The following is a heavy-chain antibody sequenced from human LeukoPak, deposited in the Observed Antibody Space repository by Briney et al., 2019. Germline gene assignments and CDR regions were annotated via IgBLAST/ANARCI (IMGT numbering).Heavy chain of an antibody. Sequence: KTSETLSLTCAVYGWSFSGYYWSWIRQPPGKGLEWIGEINHSGSTNYNPSLKSRVTISVETSKNQFSLKLSSVTAADTAVYYCATTGYSSGWYLGYWGQGTLVTVSS. V-gene: IGHV4-34*01. CDR1: GWSFSGYY. CDR2: INHSGST. CDR3: ATTGYSSGWYLGY. J-gene: IGHJ4*02. D-gene: IGHD6-19*01.